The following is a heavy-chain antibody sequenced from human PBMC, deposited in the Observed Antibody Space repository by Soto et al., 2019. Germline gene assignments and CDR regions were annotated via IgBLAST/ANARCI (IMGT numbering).Heavy chain of an antibody. J-gene: IGHJ6*02. CDR3: AEDSGVDYSGSGSYSYYYYGMDV. CDR2: IVVGSGNT. CDR1: GFTFTSSA. D-gene: IGHD3-10*01. Sequence: QMQLVQSGPEVKKPGTSVKVSCKASGFTFTSSAVQWVRQARGQRLEWIGWIVVGSGNTNYAQKFQERVTITRDMSTSKAYMELSSLSSEDTAVYYCAEDSGVDYSGSGSYSYYYYGMDVWGQGTTVTVSS. V-gene: IGHV1-58*01.